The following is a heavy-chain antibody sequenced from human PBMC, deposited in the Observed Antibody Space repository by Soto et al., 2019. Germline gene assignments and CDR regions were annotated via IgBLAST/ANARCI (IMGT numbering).Heavy chain of an antibody. D-gene: IGHD6-19*01. V-gene: IGHV2-5*01. CDR3: AKSGSSGWYGWFDP. CDR1: GFSLRTSGVG. J-gene: IGHJ5*02. CDR2: IYWNDGK. Sequence: SCPTLVNPTQTLTLTCIFSGFSLRTSGVGVGWIRQPPGKALGWLGLIYWNDGKRYSPSLKSRLTITKDTSKNQVVLTMTNMDPVDTATYYCAKSGSSGWYGWFDPWGQGTLVTVSS.